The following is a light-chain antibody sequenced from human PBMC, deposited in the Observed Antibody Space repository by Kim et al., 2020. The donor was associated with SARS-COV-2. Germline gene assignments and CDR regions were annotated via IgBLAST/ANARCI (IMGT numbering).Light chain of an antibody. Sequence: STLSASVGDRVTLTCRASQSVSRWLAWYQQKPGKAPKLLSYDGSNSQSGVPSRFSGSGSGTEFTLTISSLQPDDFAIYYCQHRQTFGQGTKVDIK. V-gene: IGKV1-5*01. CDR2: DGS. J-gene: IGKJ1*01. CDR3: QHRQT. CDR1: QSVSRW.